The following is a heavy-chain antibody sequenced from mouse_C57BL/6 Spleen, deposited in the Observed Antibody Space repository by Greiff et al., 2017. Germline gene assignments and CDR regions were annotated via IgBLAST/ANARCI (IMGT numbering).Heavy chain of an antibody. CDR1: GYTFTSYW. D-gene: IGHD2-1*01. V-gene: IGHV1-64*01. CDR2: IHPNSGST. J-gene: IGHJ1*03. CDR3: ARDAYGKLFDV. Sequence: VQLQQPGAELVKPGASVKLSCKASGYTFTSYWMHWVKQRPGQGLEWIGMIHPNSGSTNYNEKFKSKATLTVDKSSSTAYMQLSSLTSEDSAVYYCARDAYGKLFDVWGTGTTVTVSS.